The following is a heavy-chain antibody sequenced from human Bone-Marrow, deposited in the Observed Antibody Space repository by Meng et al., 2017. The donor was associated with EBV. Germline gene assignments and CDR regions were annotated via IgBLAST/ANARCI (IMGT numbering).Heavy chain of an antibody. CDR2: INEDGATT. Sequence: VVAGGALVLRGGSVSRSGGASEVTCGSYWMHWVREAPGEGLVGVARINEDGATTNYADSVKGRFTISRDNARNTLYLQMNSLRAEDTAVYYCSRDLAGSDDYWGQGTLVTVSS. CDR3: SRDLAGSDDY. J-gene: IGHJ4*02. CDR1: EVTCGSYW. V-gene: IGHV3-74*01. D-gene: IGHD1-14*01.